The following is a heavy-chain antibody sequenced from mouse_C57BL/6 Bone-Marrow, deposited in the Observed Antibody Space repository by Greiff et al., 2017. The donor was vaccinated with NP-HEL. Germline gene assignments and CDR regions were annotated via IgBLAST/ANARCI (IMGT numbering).Heavy chain of an antibody. J-gene: IGHJ1*03. V-gene: IGHV1-69*01. Sequence: QVQLQQPGAELVMPGASVKLSCKASGYTFTSYWMHWVKQRPGQGLEWIGEIDPSDSYTNYNQKFKGKSTLTVDKSSSTAYMQLSSLTSADSAVDYCAREGASWDWYFDVWGTGTTVTVSS. D-gene: IGHD4-1*01. CDR3: AREGASWDWYFDV. CDR2: IDPSDSYT. CDR1: GYTFTSYW.